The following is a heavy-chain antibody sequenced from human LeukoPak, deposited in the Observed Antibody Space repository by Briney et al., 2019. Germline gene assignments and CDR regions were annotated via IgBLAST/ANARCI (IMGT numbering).Heavy chain of an antibody. CDR2: ISSSGSTI. J-gene: IGHJ4*02. D-gene: IGHD3-10*01. Sequence: GGSLRLSCAASGFTFSSYEMNWVRQAPGKGLEWVSYISSSGSTIYYADSVKGRFTISRDNAKNSLYLQMNSLRAEDMAVYYCARDTITMVRGARSFDYWGQGTLVTVSS. CDR1: GFTFSSYE. CDR3: ARDTITMVRGARSFDY. V-gene: IGHV3-48*03.